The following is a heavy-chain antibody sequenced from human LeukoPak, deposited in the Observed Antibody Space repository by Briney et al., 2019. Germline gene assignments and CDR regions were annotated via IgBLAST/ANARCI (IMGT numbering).Heavy chain of an antibody. J-gene: IGHJ4*02. Sequence: PGGSLRLSCAASGFTFSSYAMHWVRQAPGKGLEWVAVISYDGSNKYYADSVKGRFTISRDNSKNTLYLQMNSLRAEDTAVYYCARGPRWCGSSWYGCIDYWGQGTLVTVSS. V-gene: IGHV3-30-3*01. CDR3: ARGPRWCGSSWYGCIDY. CDR2: ISYDGSNK. CDR1: GFTFSSYA. D-gene: IGHD6-13*01.